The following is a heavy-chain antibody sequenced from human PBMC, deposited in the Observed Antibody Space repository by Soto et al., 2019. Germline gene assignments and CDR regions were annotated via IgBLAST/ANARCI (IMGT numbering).Heavy chain of an antibody. J-gene: IGHJ6*02. V-gene: IGHV1-18*01. CDR2: ISGYNGNT. CDR1: GYVFSTYG. CDR3: ALAEVYTISWYAMDV. Sequence: QAQLVQSGAEVKKPGASVKVSCKASGYVFSTYGITWVRQAPGQGLEWMGWISGYNGNTDDGQKLQGRVTLTIDASTTTAYMDLRNLKSDDTAVYYCALAEVYTISWYAMDVWGQGTTVIVSS. D-gene: IGHD2-8*01.